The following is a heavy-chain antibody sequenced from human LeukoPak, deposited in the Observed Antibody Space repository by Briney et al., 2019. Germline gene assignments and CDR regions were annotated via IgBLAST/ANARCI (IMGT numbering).Heavy chain of an antibody. CDR3: PKVRSEPGKGVRPAAKGDYFDH. V-gene: IGHV3-7*01. D-gene: IGHD2-2*01. J-gene: IGHJ4*02. CDR1: GFTFSSYW. Sequence: QPGGSLRLSCAASGFTFSSYWMSWVRQAPGKGLEWVANIKQDGSDKYYVASVKGRFTISRDNANNSLYPQMNSLRAEDTAVYYCPKVRSEPGKGVRPAAKGDYFDHWGQGTLVTVSS. CDR2: IKQDGSDK.